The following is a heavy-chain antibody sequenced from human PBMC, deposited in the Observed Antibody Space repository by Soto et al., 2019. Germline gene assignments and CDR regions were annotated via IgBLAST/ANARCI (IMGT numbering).Heavy chain of an antibody. J-gene: IGHJ6*02. V-gene: IGHV3-30*03. CDR1: GFTFSRYG. D-gene: IGHD3-22*01. CDR2: ISYDGSNK. CDR3: VGSYDSSGRYYYAMDV. Sequence: HPGGSLRLSCGASGFTFSRYGMHWVRQAPGKGLEWVAVISYDGSNKYYVDSVKGRFSISRDNSKNTLYLQMNSLRAEDTAVYYCVGSYDSSGRYYYAMDVWGQGTTVTVSS.